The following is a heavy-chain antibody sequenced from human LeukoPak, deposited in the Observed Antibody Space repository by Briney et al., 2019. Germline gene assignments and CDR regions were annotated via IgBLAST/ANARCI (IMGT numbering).Heavy chain of an antibody. D-gene: IGHD3-22*01. CDR3: ARDLELDYYDSSGYQY. J-gene: IGHJ4*02. CDR2: INSDGSST. V-gene: IGHV3-74*01. CDR1: GXTFSSYW. Sequence: GGSLRPSCAASGXTFSSYWVHWVRQAPGKGLVWVSRINSDGSSTSYADSVKGRFTISRDNAKNTLYLQMNSLRGEDTAVYYCARDLELDYYDSSGYQYWGQGTLVTVSS.